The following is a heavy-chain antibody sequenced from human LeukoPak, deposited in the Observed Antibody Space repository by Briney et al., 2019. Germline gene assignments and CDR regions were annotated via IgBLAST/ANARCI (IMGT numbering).Heavy chain of an antibody. Sequence: ASVKVSCKASGYTFTSCDINWVRQATGQGLEWMGWMNPNSGNTGYAQKFQGRVTMTRNTSISTAYMELSSLRSEDTAVYYCARGVYCSSTSCYVWGYYYYYYYMDVWGKGTTVTISS. CDR2: MNPNSGNT. V-gene: IGHV1-8*01. CDR3: ARGVYCSSTSCYVWGYYYYYYYMDV. CDR1: GYTFTSCD. D-gene: IGHD2-2*01. J-gene: IGHJ6*03.